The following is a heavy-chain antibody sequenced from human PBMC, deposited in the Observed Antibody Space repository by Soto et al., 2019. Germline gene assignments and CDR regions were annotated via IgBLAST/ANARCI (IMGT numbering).Heavy chain of an antibody. D-gene: IGHD2-8*02. Sequence: GESLKISCETSGYKFSNYWIGWVRQMPGKGLEWMGIIYPGDSDTRYSPSFQGQVTISADKSTSTAYLQWSSLKASDTAMYFCARHIDCTGGTCSLDYWGQGVLVTVS. J-gene: IGHJ4*02. CDR1: GYKFSNYW. CDR2: IYPGDSDT. V-gene: IGHV5-51*01. CDR3: ARHIDCTGGTCSLDY.